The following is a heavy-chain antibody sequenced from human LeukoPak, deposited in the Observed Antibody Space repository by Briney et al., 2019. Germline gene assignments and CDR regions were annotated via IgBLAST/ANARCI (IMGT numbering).Heavy chain of an antibody. V-gene: IGHV3-23*01. CDR2: ISGSGGST. CDR1: GSTFSSYA. Sequence: GGSLRLSCAASGSTFSSYAMSWVRQAPGKGLEWVSAISGSGGSTYYADSVKGRFTISRDNSKNTLYLQMNSLRAEDTAVYYCAKGRRDWNDVYDYWGQGTLVTVSS. D-gene: IGHD1-1*01. J-gene: IGHJ4*02. CDR3: AKGRRDWNDVYDY.